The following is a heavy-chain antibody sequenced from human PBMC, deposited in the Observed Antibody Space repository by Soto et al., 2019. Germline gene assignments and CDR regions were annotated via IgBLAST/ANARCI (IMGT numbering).Heavy chain of an antibody. CDR2: ISYDGSNK. J-gene: IGHJ4*02. CDR3: ARGLDTAMVTFDY. CDR1: GFTFSSYA. V-gene: IGHV3-30-3*01. Sequence: QVQLVESGGGVVQPGRSLRLSCAASGFTFSSYAMHWVRQAPGKGLGWVAVISYDGSNKYYADSVKGRFTISRDNSKNTLYLQMNSLRAEDTAVYYCARGLDTAMVTFDYWGQGTLVTVSS. D-gene: IGHD5-18*01.